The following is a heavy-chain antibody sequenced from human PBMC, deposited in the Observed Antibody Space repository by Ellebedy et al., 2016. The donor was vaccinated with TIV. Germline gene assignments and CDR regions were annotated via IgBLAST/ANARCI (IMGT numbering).Heavy chain of an antibody. D-gene: IGHD3-10*01. V-gene: IGHV3-33*01. CDR1: GFTFNYYG. J-gene: IGHJ4*02. Sequence: GESLKISCAASGFTFNYYGMHWVRQSPGKGLEWVAVIWDDGSNESYADSVKGRFTISRDNSENRLYLQMTSLRAEDTAVYYCTTPYYYGSGSYFLWGQGTLVTVYS. CDR2: IWDDGSNE. CDR3: TTPYYYGSGSYFL.